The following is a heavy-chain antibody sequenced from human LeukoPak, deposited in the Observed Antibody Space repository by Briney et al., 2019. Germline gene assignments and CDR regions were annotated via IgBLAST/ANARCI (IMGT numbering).Heavy chain of an antibody. V-gene: IGHV4-59*01. CDR2: IYYSGST. CDR1: GGSISSYY. D-gene: IGHD1-26*01. CDR3: ARDYPGGSYYYYYMDV. J-gene: IGHJ6*03. Sequence: PSETLSLTCTVSGGSISSYYWSWIRQPPGKGLEWIGYIYYSGSTNYNPSLKSQVTISVDTSKNQFSLKLSSVTAADTAVYYCARDYPGGSYYYYYMDVWGKGTTVTVSS.